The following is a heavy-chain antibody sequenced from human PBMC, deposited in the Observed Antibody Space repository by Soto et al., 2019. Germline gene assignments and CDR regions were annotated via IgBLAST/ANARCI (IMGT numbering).Heavy chain of an antibody. CDR2: ISGSGATT. Sequence: LRLSCAASGFTFSSYAMSWVRQAPGRGLEWVSAISGSGATTYYADSVKGRFTFSRDNSKNTLYLQMNSLRAEDTAVYYCAKAYTSSSLRYYFDSWGRGTLVTVSS. V-gene: IGHV3-23*01. CDR3: AKAYTSSSLRYYFDS. D-gene: IGHD6-6*01. J-gene: IGHJ4*02. CDR1: GFTFSSYA.